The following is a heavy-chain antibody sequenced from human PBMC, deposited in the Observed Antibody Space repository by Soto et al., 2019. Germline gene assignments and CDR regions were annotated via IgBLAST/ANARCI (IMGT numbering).Heavy chain of an antibody. Sequence: QVQLQESGPGLMQPSETLSLTCTVSGAPITTTKWWAWVRLPPGKGLEWIGELSRGDERSSNPSLEGRFTMALDKSNNHFSLKLTSVTAADTAIYYCATQTISYTWGVWGRGTSVTVSS. V-gene: IGHV4-4*02. CDR3: ATQTISYTWGV. CDR2: LSRGDER. CDR1: GAPITTTKW. D-gene: IGHD3-16*01. J-gene: IGHJ6*02.